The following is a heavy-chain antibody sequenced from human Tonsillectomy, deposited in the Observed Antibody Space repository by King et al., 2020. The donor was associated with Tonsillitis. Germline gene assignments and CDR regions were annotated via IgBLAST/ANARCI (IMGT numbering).Heavy chain of an antibody. J-gene: IGHJ5*02. D-gene: IGHD6-13*01. CDR3: ARGGGXIAXAGTGPYNWFDP. CDR1: GYTFTSYG. CDR2: ISGYNGNT. V-gene: IGHV1-18*04. Sequence: VQLVESGAEVKKPGASVKVSCKASGYTFTSYGISWVRQAPGQGLEWMGWISGYNGNTNYVQKLQGRVTMTTDTSTSTAYMELRSLRSDDTAVYYCARGGGXIAXAGTGPYNWFDPWGQGTLVTVSX.